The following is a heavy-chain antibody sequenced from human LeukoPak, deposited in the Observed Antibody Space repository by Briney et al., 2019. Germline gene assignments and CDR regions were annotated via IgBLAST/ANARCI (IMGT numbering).Heavy chain of an antibody. V-gene: IGHV1-2*02. Sequence: ASVKVSCKASGYTFTGYYMHWVRQAPGQGLEWMGWINPNSGGTNYAQKFQGRVTMTRDTSISTAYMELSRLRSDDTAVYYCARIRRSSGWYKGNYFDYWGQGTLVTVSS. J-gene: IGHJ4*02. D-gene: IGHD6-19*01. CDR3: ARIRRSSGWYKGNYFDY. CDR1: GYTFTGYY. CDR2: INPNSGGT.